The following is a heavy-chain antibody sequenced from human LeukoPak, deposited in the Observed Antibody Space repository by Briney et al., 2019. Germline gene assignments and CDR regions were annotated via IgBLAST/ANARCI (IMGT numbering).Heavy chain of an antibody. CDR1: GYTFTDFG. J-gene: IGHJ4*02. D-gene: IGHD5-18*01. CDR3: ARDLGEDTTMIFFDF. Sequence: ASVMVSCKASGYTFTDFGISWVRQAPGQGLEWMGWSSAYNGNRRYAQNVQGRVTMTVDTSTDTAYMELRSLRSDDTAMYYCARDLGEDTTMIFFDFWGQGTLVTVSS. V-gene: IGHV1-18*01. CDR2: SSAYNGNR.